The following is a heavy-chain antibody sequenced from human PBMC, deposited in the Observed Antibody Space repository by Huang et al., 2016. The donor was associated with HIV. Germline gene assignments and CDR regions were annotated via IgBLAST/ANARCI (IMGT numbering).Heavy chain of an antibody. CDR3: ARGSLEYSVSSSLDY. CDR2: LMPVFDSP. J-gene: IGHJ4*02. CDR1: GGPFRSYS. D-gene: IGHD4-4*01. V-gene: IGHV1-69*13. Sequence: QVQLLQSGAEVKKPGSSVKVSCKAFGGPFRSYSIAWVRQAPGQGLEWMASLMPVFDSPNYAQKLQGRVRVTADESTNTVYMELRDLRPDDTAVYFCARGSLEYSVSSSLDYWGQGTHVTVSS.